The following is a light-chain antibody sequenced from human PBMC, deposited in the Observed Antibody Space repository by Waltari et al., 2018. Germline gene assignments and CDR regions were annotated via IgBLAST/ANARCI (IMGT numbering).Light chain of an antibody. CDR3: SSYAGSDNPNVV. CDR1: SSDVGGYNY. CDR2: EVS. Sequence: QSALTQPPSASGSPGQSVTISCTGTSSDVGGYNYVSWYQQHPGKAPKVKIFEVSKRPSGVPDRFSCSKSGNTASLTVSGLQAEDEADYFCSSYAGSDNPNVVFGGGTKLIVL. V-gene: IGLV2-8*01. J-gene: IGLJ2*01.